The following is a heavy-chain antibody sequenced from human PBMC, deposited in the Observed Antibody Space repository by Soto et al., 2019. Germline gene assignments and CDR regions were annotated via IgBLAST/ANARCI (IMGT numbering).Heavy chain of an antibody. Sequence: SETLSLTCTVSGGSVNSGDYYWSWIHQSPGKGLEWIGSIFYSGTTDYNPSLQGRVTISIATSKNQFSLRLTSVTATDTALYYCARDWGHERWFDPWGQGTLVTVSS. J-gene: IGHJ5*02. CDR3: ARDWGHERWFDP. CDR1: GGSVNSGDYY. D-gene: IGHD3-16*01. CDR2: IFYSGTT. V-gene: IGHV4-30-4*01.